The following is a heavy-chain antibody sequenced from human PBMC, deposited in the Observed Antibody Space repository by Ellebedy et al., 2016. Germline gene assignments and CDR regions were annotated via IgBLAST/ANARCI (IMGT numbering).Heavy chain of an antibody. V-gene: IGHV3-30*03. J-gene: IGHJ3*02. D-gene: IGHD4-23*01. Sequence: GESLKISXAASGFTFSRYGIHWVRQAPGKGLEWVAAILDDGNDKNYRDSVKGRFTISRDSRKNTLYLQMNSLRAEDTAVYYCATRHYGGFDIWGRGTMITVSS. CDR1: GFTFSRYG. CDR3: ATRHYGGFDI. CDR2: ILDDGNDK.